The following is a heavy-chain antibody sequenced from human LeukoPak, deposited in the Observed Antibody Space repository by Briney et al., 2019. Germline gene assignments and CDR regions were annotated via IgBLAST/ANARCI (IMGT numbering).Heavy chain of an antibody. Sequence: GGSLRLSCADSGFTFSNSWMAWVRQAPGRGLEWVANINQDGSAKTCVDSVKGRFTISRDNAKNSLYLQMNSLRAEDTAVYYCAREGRDGDLSEGWGQGTLVTVSS. CDR2: INQDGSAK. J-gene: IGHJ4*02. V-gene: IGHV3-7*01. CDR1: GFTFSNSW. D-gene: IGHD4-17*01. CDR3: AREGRDGDLSEG.